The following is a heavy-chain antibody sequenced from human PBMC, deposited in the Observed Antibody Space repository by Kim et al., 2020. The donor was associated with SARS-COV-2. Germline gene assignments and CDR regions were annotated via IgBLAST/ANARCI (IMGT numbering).Heavy chain of an antibody. V-gene: IGHV3-23*01. CDR2: ISGSGVST. CDR3: TKGPGRYYGSGSYEDY. D-gene: IGHD3-10*01. Sequence: GGSLRLSCAASGFTFSNYAMSWVRQAPGKGLEWVSAISGSGVSTYYADSVKGRFTITRDNSKNTLFLQMNGLRAEDTAVYYCTKGPGRYYGSGSYEDYWG. CDR1: GFTFSNYA. J-gene: IGHJ4*01.